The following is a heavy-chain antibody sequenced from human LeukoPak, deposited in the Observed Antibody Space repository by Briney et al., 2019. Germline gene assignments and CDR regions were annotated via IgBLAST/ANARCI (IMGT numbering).Heavy chain of an antibody. V-gene: IGHV1-3*01. J-gene: IGHJ4*02. D-gene: IGHD6-19*01. CDR3: ARARGHSSGWRGFGY. Sequence: ASVKVSCKASGYTFTSYAMHWVRQAPGQRLEWMGWINAGNGNTKYSQKFQGRVTITRDTSASTAYTELSSLRSEDTAVYYCARARGHSSGWRGFGYWGQGTLVTVSS. CDR1: GYTFTSYA. CDR2: INAGNGNT.